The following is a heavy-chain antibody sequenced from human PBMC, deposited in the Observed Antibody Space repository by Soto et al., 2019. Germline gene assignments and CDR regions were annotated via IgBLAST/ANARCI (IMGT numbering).Heavy chain of an antibody. CDR1: GFTFDDYT. CDR2: ISWDGGST. J-gene: IGHJ3*02. Sequence: EVQLVESGGVVVQPGGSLRLSCAASGFTFDDYTMHWVRQAPGKGLEWVSLISWDGGSTYYADSVKGRFTISRDNSKNSLYLQMNSLRTEDTALYYCAKDIGLVRGVTGGAFDIWGQGTMVTVSS. CDR3: AKDIGLVRGVTGGAFDI. D-gene: IGHD3-10*01. V-gene: IGHV3-43*01.